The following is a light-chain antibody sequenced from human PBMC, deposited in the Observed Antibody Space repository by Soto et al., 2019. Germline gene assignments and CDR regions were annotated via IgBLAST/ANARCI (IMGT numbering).Light chain of an antibody. CDR1: SSNIGAGYD. V-gene: IGLV1-40*01. J-gene: IGLJ1*01. Sequence: QAVVTQPPSVSGAPGQRVTISCTGSSSNIGAGYDVHWYQQLPRTAPKLLIYGNNNRPSGVPDRFSGSKSGTSASLAITGLQAEDEADYFCQSYDNSLSALVFGTGTKVTVL. CDR2: GNN. CDR3: QSYDNSLSALV.